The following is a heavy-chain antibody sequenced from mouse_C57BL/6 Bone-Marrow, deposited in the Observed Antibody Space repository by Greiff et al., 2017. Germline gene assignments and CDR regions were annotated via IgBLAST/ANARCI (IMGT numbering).Heavy chain of an antibody. Sequence: EVKLVESGGGLVKPGGSLKLSCAASGFTFSSYTLSWVRQTPEKRLEWVATISGGGGNTYYPDSVKGRFTISRDNAKHTLYLQMSSLRSEDTALYYCARRYFDVWGTGTTVTVSS. CDR1: GFTFSSYT. CDR3: ARRYFDV. V-gene: IGHV5-9*01. J-gene: IGHJ1*03. CDR2: ISGGGGNT.